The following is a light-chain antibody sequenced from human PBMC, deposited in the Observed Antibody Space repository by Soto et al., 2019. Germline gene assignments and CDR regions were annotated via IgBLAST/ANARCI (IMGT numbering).Light chain of an antibody. CDR3: SSYTSSSTRV. CDR2: EVS. V-gene: IGLV2-14*01. CDR1: SSDVGGYNY. Sequence: QSVLTQPASVSGSPGQSITISCTGTSSDVGGYNYVSWYQQHPGKAPKLMIYEVSNRPSGVSNRFSGSKSGNTASLTISGLQAEDEADYYCSSYTSSSTRVFRNGTKATVL. J-gene: IGLJ1*01.